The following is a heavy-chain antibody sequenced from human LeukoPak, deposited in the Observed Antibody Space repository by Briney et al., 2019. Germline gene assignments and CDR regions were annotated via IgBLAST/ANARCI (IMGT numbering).Heavy chain of an antibody. D-gene: IGHD3-9*01. V-gene: IGHV4-38-2*02. CDR1: GYSISSGYY. J-gene: IGHJ4*02. CDR2: ISHSGST. Sequence: TPSETLSLTCTASGYSISSGYYWGWIRQPRGKGLEWIGSISHSGSTYYNPSLKSRVTISVDTSKNQFSLKLSSVTAADTAVYYCARLLGIYLVYYFDYCGQGTQVTVSS. CDR3: ARLLGIYLVYYFDY.